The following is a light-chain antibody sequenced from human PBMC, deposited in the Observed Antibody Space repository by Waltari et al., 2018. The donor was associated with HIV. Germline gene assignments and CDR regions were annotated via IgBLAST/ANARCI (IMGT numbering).Light chain of an antibody. Sequence: SYELTQPPSVSVSPGQTASITCSGDQLGDKFVCWYQQRPGQPPVLVMYQDSKRPSGIPERFSGSNSGNTATLTITGTQSMDEADYYGQAWDRSVVFGGGTKLTVL. CDR3: QAWDRSVV. CDR2: QDS. V-gene: IGLV3-1*01. J-gene: IGLJ2*01. CDR1: QLGDKF.